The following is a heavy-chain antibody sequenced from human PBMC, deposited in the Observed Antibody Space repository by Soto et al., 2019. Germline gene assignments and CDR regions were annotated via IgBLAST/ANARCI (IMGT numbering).Heavy chain of an antibody. CDR3: AREGNYDFWSGFVIDY. V-gene: IGHV4-61*01. Sequence: PSETLSLTCTVSGGSVSSGSYYWSWIRQPPGKGLEWIGYIYYSGSTNYNPSLKSRVTISVDTSKNQFSLKLSSVTAADTAVYYCAREGNYDFWSGFVIDYWGQGTLVTVSS. J-gene: IGHJ4*02. CDR1: GGSVSSGSYY. D-gene: IGHD3-3*01. CDR2: IYYSGST.